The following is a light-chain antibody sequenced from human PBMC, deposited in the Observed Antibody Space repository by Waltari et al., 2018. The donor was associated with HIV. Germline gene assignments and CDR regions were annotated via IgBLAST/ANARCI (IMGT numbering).Light chain of an antibody. CDR2: DVS. Sequence: QSALTQPRSVSGSPGQSVTISCTGTSSDVGGYNYVSWYQQHPGKAPKLMIYDVSKRPSRVPVRFAGSKSGNTSSRTISGLQAEDEADYYCCSYAGSYTYVFGTGTKVTVL. CDR3: CSYAGSYTYV. CDR1: SSDVGGYNY. V-gene: IGLV2-11*01. J-gene: IGLJ1*01.